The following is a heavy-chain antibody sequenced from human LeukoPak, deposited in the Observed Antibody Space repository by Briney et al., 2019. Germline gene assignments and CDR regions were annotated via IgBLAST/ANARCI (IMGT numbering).Heavy chain of an antibody. V-gene: IGHV3-7*01. D-gene: IGHD4-23*01. CDR3: TRDEGATVATYRFGF. Sequence: GGSLRLSCEASGLDFRNYYMSWVRQAPGKGLEWLANIKYDGTYTNYKDSVKGRLTLSRDNAKNSVYLQMNSLRAEDTAVYYCTRDEGATVATYRFGFWGRGTLVTVSS. J-gene: IGHJ4*02. CDR2: IKYDGTYT. CDR1: GLDFRNYY.